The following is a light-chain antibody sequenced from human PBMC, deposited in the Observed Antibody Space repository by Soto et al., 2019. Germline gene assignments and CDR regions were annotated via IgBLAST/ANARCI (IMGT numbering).Light chain of an antibody. J-gene: IGKJ4*01. CDR2: GAS. CDR3: QCYGNSPPLT. V-gene: IGKV3-20*01. Sequence: EFVLTQSPGTLSLSPGERASLSCRASQFVSSSYLAWYQQKPGQAPRLLIYGASNRATGIPDRFSGSGSGADFILTISRLEPEDSAVHYCQCYGNSPPLTFSGGTKVEIK. CDR1: QFVSSSY.